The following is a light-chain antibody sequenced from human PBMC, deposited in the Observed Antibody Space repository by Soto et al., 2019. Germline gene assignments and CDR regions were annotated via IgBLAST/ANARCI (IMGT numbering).Light chain of an antibody. CDR2: GAS. J-gene: IGKJ4*01. V-gene: IGKV3-15*01. CDR3: QQHKNWPLT. Sequence: EIVMTQSPATLSASPGERATLSCMASQSVSSNLAWYQQKPGQAPRLLIYGASTRATGIPARFSGSGPGTEFTHTISSLQSEDFAVSYCQQHKNWPLTFGGGTEVDIK. CDR1: QSVSSN.